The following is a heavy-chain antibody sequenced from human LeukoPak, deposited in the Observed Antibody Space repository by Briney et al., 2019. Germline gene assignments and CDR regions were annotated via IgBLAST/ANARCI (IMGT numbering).Heavy chain of an antibody. Sequence: SETLSLTCTVSGGSIDSDYWSWIRQPPGKGLEWIGYIYYTGNTNGNPSLKRRVTISQDTSKNQFSLKLSSVTAADTAAYYCERDSGLLDAFDIWGQGTMVTVSS. CDR1: GGSIDSDY. CDR3: ERDSGLLDAFDI. CDR2: IYYTGNT. V-gene: IGHV4-59*01. J-gene: IGHJ3*02. D-gene: IGHD2-8*02.